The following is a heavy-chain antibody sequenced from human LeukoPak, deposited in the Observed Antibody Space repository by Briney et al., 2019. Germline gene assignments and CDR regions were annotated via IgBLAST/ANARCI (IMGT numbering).Heavy chain of an antibody. CDR1: GYTFTGYH. D-gene: IGHD2-2*01. J-gene: IGHJ4*02. V-gene: IGHV1-2*06. CDR2: INPNSGDT. Sequence: GASVKVSCRASGYTFTGYHMHWVRQAPGQGLEWMGRINPNSGDTNYAQKFQGRVTVTRDTSISTAYMELIRLKSDDTAVYYCARDYCSSTSCLFDCWGQGTLVTVSS. CDR3: ARDYCSSTSCLFDC.